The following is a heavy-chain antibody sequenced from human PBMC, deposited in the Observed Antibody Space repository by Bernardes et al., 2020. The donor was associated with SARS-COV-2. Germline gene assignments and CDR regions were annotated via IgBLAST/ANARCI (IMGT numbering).Heavy chain of an antibody. CDR1: GFTLSNYW. V-gene: IGHV3-74*01. Sequence: GSLRLSCEASGFTLSNYWMHWVRQVPGKGLVWASRIKNDGSGITYADSVKGRFTISRDNAKNTLFLQMNSLRAEDTAVYYCTRVLEGTAGTFDIWGQGTAVTVSS. D-gene: IGHD3-10*01. CDR3: TRVLEGTAGTFDI. CDR2: IKNDGSGI. J-gene: IGHJ3*02.